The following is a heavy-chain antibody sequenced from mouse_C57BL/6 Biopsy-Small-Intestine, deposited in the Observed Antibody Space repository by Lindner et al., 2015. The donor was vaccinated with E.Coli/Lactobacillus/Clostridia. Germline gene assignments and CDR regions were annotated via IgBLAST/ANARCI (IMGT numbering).Heavy chain of an antibody. V-gene: IGHV1S126*01. CDR1: GGTFSNYA. D-gene: IGHD2-13*01. J-gene: IGHJ2*01. CDR2: IIPVFGSA. Sequence: SVKVSCKASGGTFSNYAISWVRQAPGQGLEWMGAIIPVFGSANYAQKFQARVTITADESTSTAYMELRSLGSEDSAVYYCASGEGFGGYYFDFWGQGTLVTVSS. CDR3: ASGEGFGGYYFDF.